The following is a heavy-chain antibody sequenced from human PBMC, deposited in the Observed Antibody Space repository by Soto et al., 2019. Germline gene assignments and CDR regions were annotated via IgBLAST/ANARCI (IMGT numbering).Heavy chain of an antibody. J-gene: IGHJ4*02. CDR2: ISYDGSNK. CDR1: GFTFSSSG. Sequence: PGGSLRLSFAASGFTFSSSGMHWVRQAPGKGLEWVAVISYDGSNKFYADSVKGRFTISRDNFRSTLYLQMNSLRAEETAVYYCAKEFHTWNYFDYWGQGTLVTVSS. V-gene: IGHV3-30*18. D-gene: IGHD1-20*01. CDR3: AKEFHTWNYFDY.